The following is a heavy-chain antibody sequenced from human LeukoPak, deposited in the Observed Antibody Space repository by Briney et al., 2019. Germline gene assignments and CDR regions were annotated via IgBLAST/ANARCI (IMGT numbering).Heavy chain of an antibody. CDR3: ARESNWNYAFDY. CDR2: IRLDGVEK. J-gene: IGHJ4*02. D-gene: IGHD1-7*01. V-gene: IGHV3-33*01. CDR1: GLTLSNSM. Sequence: GRSLRLSCAASGLTLSNSMMHWIRQAPGKGLEWVALIRLDGVEKFYSDSVKGRFTISRDNSKNTLYLEMSNLRAEDTAVYYCARESNWNYAFDYWGQGTLATVSS.